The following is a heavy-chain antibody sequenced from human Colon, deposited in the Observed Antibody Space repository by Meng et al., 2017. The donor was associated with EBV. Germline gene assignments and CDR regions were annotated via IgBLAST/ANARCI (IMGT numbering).Heavy chain of an antibody. D-gene: IGHD1-26*01. CDR1: GASISSNIR. V-gene: IGHV4-4*02. CDR2: IDDSGST. Sequence: VQLQEWGPGCVKPSGTLSLTCGVSGASISSNIRWTWVRQPPGKGLEWIGDIDDSGSTNYNPSLNSRISISLDKSKNHFSLKVNSVTAADTAVNYCARGKQDAWELLAYWGQGALVTVSS. CDR3: ARGKQDAWELLAY. J-gene: IGHJ4*02.